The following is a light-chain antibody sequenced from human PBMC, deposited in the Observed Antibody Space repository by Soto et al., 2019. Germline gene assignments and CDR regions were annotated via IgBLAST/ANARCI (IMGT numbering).Light chain of an antibody. V-gene: IGLV1-44*01. Sequence: QLVLTQPPSASGTPGQRVTISCSGSSSNIGSYTVNWYQQLPGTAPKLLIYTNTQRPSGVPDRFSGSKSGTSASLAISGLQSEDEADYYCAAWDDSLNGVVFGGGTKLTVL. CDR1: SSNIGSYT. CDR2: TNT. J-gene: IGLJ2*01. CDR3: AAWDDSLNGVV.